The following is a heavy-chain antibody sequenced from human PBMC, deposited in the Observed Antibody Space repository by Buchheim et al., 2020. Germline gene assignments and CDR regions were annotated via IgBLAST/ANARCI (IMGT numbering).Heavy chain of an antibody. J-gene: IGHJ6*02. CDR1: GGTFSIYG. Sequence: QEQLVQSGAEVKKPGSSVKVSCKASGGTFSIYGFSWVRQAPGQGLEWMGGIIPIFGTATYAQKFEGRVTITADESTSTAYMDLNSLKSDDTAGYFCARANSLYDYRDNSYYYGLDVWGQGT. D-gene: IGHD3-16*01. V-gene: IGHV1-69*01. CDR3: ARANSLYDYRDNSYYYGLDV. CDR2: IIPIFGTA.